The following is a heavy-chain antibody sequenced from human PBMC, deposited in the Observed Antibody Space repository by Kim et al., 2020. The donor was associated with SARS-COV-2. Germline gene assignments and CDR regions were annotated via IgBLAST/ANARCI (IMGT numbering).Heavy chain of an antibody. J-gene: IGHJ6*02. V-gene: IGHV3-33*01. D-gene: IGHD3-10*01. CDR1: GFSFSNYG. CDR2: IWYDGSNK. CDR3: ARGMAPQGMDV. Sequence: GGSLRLSCAASGFSFSNYGMHWVRQAPGMGLEWVALIWYDGSNKYYADSVKGRFTISRDNSKNTLYVQMNSLRAEDTAVYYCARGMAPQGMDVWGQGTTVTVSS.